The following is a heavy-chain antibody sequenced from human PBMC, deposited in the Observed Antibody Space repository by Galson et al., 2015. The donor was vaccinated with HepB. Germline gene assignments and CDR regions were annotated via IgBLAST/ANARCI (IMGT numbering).Heavy chain of an antibody. Sequence: SLRLSCAASGFTFSNYAMSWVRQAPGKGLEWVSAISGSGGSTYYADSVKGRFTISRDNSKNTLYLQMNSLRAEDTAVYYCAKNQITMVRGVIIWGQKSPQYYYYYGMDVWGQGTTVTVSS. CDR1: GFTFSNYA. CDR2: ISGSGGST. J-gene: IGHJ6*02. D-gene: IGHD3-10*01. CDR3: AKNQITMVRGVIIWGQKSPQYYYYYGMDV. V-gene: IGHV3-23*01.